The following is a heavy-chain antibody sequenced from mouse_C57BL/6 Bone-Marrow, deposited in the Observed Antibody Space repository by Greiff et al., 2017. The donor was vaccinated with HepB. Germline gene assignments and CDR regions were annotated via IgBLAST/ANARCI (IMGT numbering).Heavy chain of an antibody. CDR1: GFTFSDYG. J-gene: IGHJ2*01. Sequence: EVKLVESGGGLVQPGGSLKLSCAASGFTFSDYGMAWVRQAPRKGPEWVAFISNLAYSIYYANTVTGRFTISRENAKNTLYLKMSSLRSEDTAMYYCARPIYDGYSYYFDYWGQGTTLTVSS. CDR2: ISNLAYSI. D-gene: IGHD2-3*01. V-gene: IGHV5-15*01. CDR3: ARPIYDGYSYYFDY.